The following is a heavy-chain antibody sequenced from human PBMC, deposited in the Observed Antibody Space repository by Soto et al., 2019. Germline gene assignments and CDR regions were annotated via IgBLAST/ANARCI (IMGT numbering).Heavy chain of an antibody. CDR3: VREEHSSDSFDY. J-gene: IGHJ4*02. Sequence: EVQLVESGGGLVQPGGSLRLSCAASGFIFNNYWMHWVRQAPGKGLVWVSRISRDGSTTGDADSVKGRFTIPRDNAKNTLYLQMNSLRAEDTAVYYCVREEHSSDSFDYWGQGTLVTVSS. CDR2: ISRDGSTT. V-gene: IGHV3-74*01. D-gene: IGHD6-19*01. CDR1: GFIFNNYW.